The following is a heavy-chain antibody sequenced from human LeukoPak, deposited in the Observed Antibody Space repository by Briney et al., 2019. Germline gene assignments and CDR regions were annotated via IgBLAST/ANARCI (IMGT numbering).Heavy chain of an antibody. D-gene: IGHD4-17*01. CDR3: ARFYGDYAYYGMDV. V-gene: IGHV4-59*01. CDR2: IYYGGST. Sequence: SETLSLTCTVSGGSISSYYWSWIRQPPRKGLEWIGYIYYGGSTNHNPSLKSRVTISVDTSKNQFSLKLSSVTAADTAVYYCARFYGDYAYYGMDVWGQGTTVTVSS. CDR1: GGSISSYY. J-gene: IGHJ6*02.